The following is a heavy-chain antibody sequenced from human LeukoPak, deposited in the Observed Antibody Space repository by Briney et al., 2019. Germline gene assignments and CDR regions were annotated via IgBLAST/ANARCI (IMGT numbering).Heavy chain of an antibody. J-gene: IGHJ4*02. CDR2: IRGKANSYAT. CDR3: TRSLYYDSWSGYFGGEDFDY. V-gene: IGHV3-73*01. CDR1: GFTFSGSA. D-gene: IGHD3-3*01. Sequence: PGGSLRLSCAASGFTFSGSAIHWVRQASGKGLEWVGRIRGKANSYATTYGASVKGRFTFSRDDSKNTAYLQMNSLKTEDTAVYYCTRSLYYDSWSGYFGGEDFDYWGQGTLVTVSS.